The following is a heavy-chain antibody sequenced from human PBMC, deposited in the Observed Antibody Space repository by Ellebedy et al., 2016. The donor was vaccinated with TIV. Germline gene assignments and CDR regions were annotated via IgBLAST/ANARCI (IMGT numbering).Heavy chain of an antibody. CDR1: GFTFSNAW. J-gene: IGHJ3*02. CDR3: ARENSALDI. V-gene: IGHV3-30*03. CDR2: ITYDGSNK. D-gene: IGHD2/OR15-2a*01. Sequence: GESLKISXAASGFTFSNAWMSWVRQAPGKGLEWVAVITYDGSNKYYADSVKGRFTISRDNSMNTLYLQMNSLRVEDTAMYYCARENSALDIWGQGTMVTVSS.